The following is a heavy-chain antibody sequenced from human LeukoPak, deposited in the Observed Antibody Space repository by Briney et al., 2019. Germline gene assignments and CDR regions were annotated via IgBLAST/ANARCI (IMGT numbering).Heavy chain of an antibody. D-gene: IGHD3-3*01. J-gene: IGHJ6*04. CDR2: INPSGGDT. Sequence: ASVKVSCKASGYTFTRYYMHWLRQAPGQGLEWMGIINPSGGDTTYARQFQGRVTMTRDMSTSTVYMELSSLISEDTAVYYCARGDREDYDFWSGYPQPVDVWGKGTTVTVSS. CDR1: GYTFTRYY. V-gene: IGHV1-46*01. CDR3: ARGDREDYDFWSGYPQPVDV.